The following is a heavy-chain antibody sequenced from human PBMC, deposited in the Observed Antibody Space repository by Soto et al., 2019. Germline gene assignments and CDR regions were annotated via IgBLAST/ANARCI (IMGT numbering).Heavy chain of an antibody. D-gene: IGHD6-6*01. J-gene: IGHJ6*02. CDR1: GFSFSNYS. CDR3: ARDIAARPRNYYYGMDV. V-gene: IGHV3-21*01. CDR2: ITTSSYYI. Sequence: EVQLVESGGGLVKPGGSLRLSCVASGFSFSNYSINWVRQAPGKGLEWLASITTSSYYIKYADSVKGRFTISRDNAKSSLYLQMNSLRVEDTAVYYCARDIAARPRNYYYGMDVWGQGTTVTVSS.